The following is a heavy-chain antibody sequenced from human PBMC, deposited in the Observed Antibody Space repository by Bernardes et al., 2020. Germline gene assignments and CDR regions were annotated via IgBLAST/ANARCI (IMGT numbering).Heavy chain of an antibody. V-gene: IGHV4-4*02. Sequence: SETLSLTCAVSGGSISSSNWWSWVRQPPGKGLEWIGEIYHSGSTNYNPSLKSQVTISVDKSKNQFSLKLSSVTAADTAVYYCARSGGYDFWSGYYHYFDYWGQGTLVTVSS. D-gene: IGHD3-3*01. CDR2: IYHSGST. CDR1: GGSISSSNW. CDR3: ARSGGYDFWSGYYHYFDY. J-gene: IGHJ4*02.